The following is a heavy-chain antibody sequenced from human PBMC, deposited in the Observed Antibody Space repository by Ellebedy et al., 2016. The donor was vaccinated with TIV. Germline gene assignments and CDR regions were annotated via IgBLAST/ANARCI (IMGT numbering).Heavy chain of an antibody. D-gene: IGHD6-19*01. CDR3: AREVAVAGQGRSEF. V-gene: IGHV3-21*01. J-gene: IGHJ4*02. Sequence: GESLKISCVASGFSFSAYTFHWVRQAPGKGLEWVSSIRSTGNYIYYADSVRDRFTIARDSASNSVSLEMNSLRAEDTGVYYCAREVAVAGQGRSEFWGQGTLVTVSS. CDR1: GFSFSAYT. CDR2: IRSTGNYI.